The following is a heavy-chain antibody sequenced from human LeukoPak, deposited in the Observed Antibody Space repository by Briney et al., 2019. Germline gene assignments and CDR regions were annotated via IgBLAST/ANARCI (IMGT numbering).Heavy chain of an antibody. CDR3: ARFRPSYGLGSYGGNFDF. CDR2: IRHDASSQ. J-gene: IGHJ2*01. CDR1: RFSFSTYG. Sequence: PGGSLRLSCAASRFSFSTYGMHWVRQAPGKGLEWVAFIRHDASSQYYADSVKGRFTISRDNVKNSLYLQLNSLRAEDTAVYFCARFRPSYGLGSYGGNFDFWGRGTLVTVST. V-gene: IGHV3-30*02. D-gene: IGHD3-10*01.